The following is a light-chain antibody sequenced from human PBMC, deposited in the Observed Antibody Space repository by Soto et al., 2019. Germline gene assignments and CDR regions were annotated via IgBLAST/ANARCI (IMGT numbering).Light chain of an antibody. J-gene: IGKJ3*01. CDR3: QQYFTTPLT. CDR2: WAS. Sequence: DIVMTQSPDSLAVSLGERATINCKSSQSVLYSSNNKNYLAWYQQKPGQPPKLLIYWASTRESGVPDRFSGSGSGTDFTHTISSLQAEDVAVFYCQQYFTTPLTFGPGTKVDI. CDR1: QSVLYSSNNKNY. V-gene: IGKV4-1*01.